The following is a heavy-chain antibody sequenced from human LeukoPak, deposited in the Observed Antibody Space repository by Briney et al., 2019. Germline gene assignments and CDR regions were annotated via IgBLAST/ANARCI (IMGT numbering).Heavy chain of an antibody. CDR3: ARGGYWNSAPTDFDY. V-gene: IGHV4-61*02. J-gene: IGHJ4*02. Sequence: MSSETPSLTCTVSDDSISSGSYYWSWIRQPAGKGLEWIGRIYASGSTNYNPSLKSRITISVDTSKNQFSLKLSSVTAADTAVYYCARGGYWNSAPTDFDYWGQGTLVTVSS. CDR2: IYASGST. D-gene: IGHD1-7*01. CDR1: DDSISSGSYY.